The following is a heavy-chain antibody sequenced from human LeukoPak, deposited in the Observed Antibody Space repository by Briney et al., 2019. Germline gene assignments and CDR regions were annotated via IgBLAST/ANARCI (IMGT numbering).Heavy chain of an antibody. CDR2: ISSSGSTI. CDR3: ARTRGVGLRSEHYFDY. D-gene: IGHD4-17*01. Sequence: KPGGSLRLSCAASGFTFSDYYMSWIRQAPGKGLEWVSYISSSGSTIYYADSVKGRFTISRDNAKNSLYLQMNSLRAEDTAVYYCARTRGVGLRSEHYFDYWGQGTLVTVSS. J-gene: IGHJ4*02. V-gene: IGHV3-11*04. CDR1: GFTFSDYY.